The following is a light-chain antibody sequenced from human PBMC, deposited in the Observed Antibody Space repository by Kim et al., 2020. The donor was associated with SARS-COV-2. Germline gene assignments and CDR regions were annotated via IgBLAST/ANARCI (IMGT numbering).Light chain of an antibody. V-gene: IGKV4-1*01. Sequence: RATSNCKSSQSVLYSSNNKNYLAWYQQKPGQPPKLLIYWASTRESGVPDRFSGSGSGTDFTLTISSLQAEDVAVYYCQQYYSTPRTFGQGTKLEI. CDR2: WAS. J-gene: IGKJ2*02. CDR1: QSVLYSSNNKNY. CDR3: QQYYSTPRT.